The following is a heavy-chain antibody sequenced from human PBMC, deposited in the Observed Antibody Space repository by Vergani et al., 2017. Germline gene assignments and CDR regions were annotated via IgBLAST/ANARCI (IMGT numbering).Heavy chain of an antibody. D-gene: IGHD2-15*01. V-gene: IGHV3-30*03. CDR1: GFTFSSYA. Sequence: VQLLESGGGLVQPGGSLRLSCAASGFTFSSYAMSWVRQAPGKGLEWVAVISYDGSNKYYADSVKGRFTISRDNSKNTLYLQMNSLRAEDTAVYYCADSDYWGQGTLVTVSS. CDR3: ADSDY. J-gene: IGHJ4*02. CDR2: ISYDGSNK.